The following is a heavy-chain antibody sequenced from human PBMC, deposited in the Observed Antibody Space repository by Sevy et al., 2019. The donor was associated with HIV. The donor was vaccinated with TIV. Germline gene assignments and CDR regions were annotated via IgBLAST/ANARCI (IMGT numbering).Heavy chain of an antibody. Sequence: GGSLRLSCAASGFTFSSYAMHWVRQAPGKGLEWVAVISYNGSNKYYADSVKGRFTISRDNSKNTLYLQMNSLRAEDTAVYYCARVDSSSWNNWLDPWGQGTLVTVSS. V-gene: IGHV3-30-3*01. D-gene: IGHD6-13*01. CDR3: ARVDSSSWNNWLDP. J-gene: IGHJ5*02. CDR1: GFTFSSYA. CDR2: ISYNGSNK.